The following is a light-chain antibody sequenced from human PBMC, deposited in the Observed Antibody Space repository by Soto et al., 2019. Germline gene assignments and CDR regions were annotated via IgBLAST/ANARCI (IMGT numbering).Light chain of an antibody. CDR3: SSXTSSSTLV. CDR2: EVS. J-gene: IGLJ1*01. V-gene: IGLV2-14*01. CDR1: SSDVGGYNY. Sequence: QSALTQPASVSGSPGQSITISCTGTSSDVGGYNYVSWYQQHPGKAPKLMIYEVSNRPSGVSNRFSGSKSGNTASLTISGLQAEDEADYYCSSXTSSSTLVFGTGTKLTVL.